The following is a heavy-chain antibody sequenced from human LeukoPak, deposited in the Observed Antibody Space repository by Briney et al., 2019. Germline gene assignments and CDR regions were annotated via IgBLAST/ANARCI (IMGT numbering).Heavy chain of an antibody. J-gene: IGHJ3*02. Sequence: SVKVSCKASGGTFSSYAISWVRQAPGQGLEWMGRIIPILGIANYAQKFQGRVTITADKSTSTAYMELSSLRSEDTAVYYCARVLAAAADAFDIWGQGTMVTVSS. CDR3: ARVLAAAADAFDI. D-gene: IGHD6-13*01. CDR2: IIPILGIA. V-gene: IGHV1-69*04. CDR1: GGTFSSYA.